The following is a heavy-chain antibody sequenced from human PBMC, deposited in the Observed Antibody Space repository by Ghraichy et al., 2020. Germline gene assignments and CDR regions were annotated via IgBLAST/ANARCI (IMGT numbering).Heavy chain of an antibody. CDR2: INHSGST. CDR3: ARVISTSLRFLGNWFDP. V-gene: IGHV4-34*01. CDR1: GGSFSGYY. Sequence: SQTLSLTCAVYGGSFSGYYWSWIRQPPGKGLEWIGEINHSGSTNYNPSLKSRVTISVDTSKNQFSLKLSSVTAADTAVYYCARVISTSLRFLGNWFDPWGQGTLVTVSS. D-gene: IGHD3-3*01. J-gene: IGHJ5*02.